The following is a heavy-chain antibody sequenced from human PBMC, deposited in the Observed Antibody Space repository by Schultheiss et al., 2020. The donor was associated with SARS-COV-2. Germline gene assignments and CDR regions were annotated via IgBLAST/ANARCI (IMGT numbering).Heavy chain of an antibody. CDR1: GGSFSGYY. D-gene: IGHD3-22*01. CDR3: ARVRGRSRTNTMIVWRGDAFDI. CDR2: INHSGST. J-gene: IGHJ3*02. Sequence: SETLSLTCAVYGGSFSGYYWSWIRQPPGKGLEWIGEINHSGSTNYNPSLKSRVTISVDTSKNQFSLKLSSVTAADTAVYYCARVRGRSRTNTMIVWRGDAFDIWGQGTMVTVSS. V-gene: IGHV4-34*01.